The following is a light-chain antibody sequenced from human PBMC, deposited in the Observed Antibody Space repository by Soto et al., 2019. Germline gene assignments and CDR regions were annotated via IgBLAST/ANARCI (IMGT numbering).Light chain of an antibody. CDR2: EVS. Sequence: QSVLTQPASVSGSPGQSITISCTGTSSDVGGHNYVSWYQQHPGKVPKLIFYEVSFRPSGVSHRFSGSKSGSTASLTISGLQAEDEADYYCSSYSSSSTFYVFGIGTKVTVL. J-gene: IGLJ1*01. CDR3: SSYSSSSTFYV. CDR1: SSDVGGHNY. V-gene: IGLV2-14*01.